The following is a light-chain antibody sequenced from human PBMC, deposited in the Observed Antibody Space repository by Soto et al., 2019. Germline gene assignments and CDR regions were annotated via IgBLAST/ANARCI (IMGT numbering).Light chain of an antibody. CDR3: QQSGYSPIT. J-gene: IGKJ5*01. Sequence: EIVLAQTPGTLSLSPGERVTLSCRASQSVYSSYLSWYQQRRGQAPRLLMFGASSRATGIPDRFSGSGSGTDFTLTIYRLEPEDFAVYYCQQSGYSPITFGQGTRLEIK. CDR1: QSVYSSY. V-gene: IGKV3-20*01. CDR2: GAS.